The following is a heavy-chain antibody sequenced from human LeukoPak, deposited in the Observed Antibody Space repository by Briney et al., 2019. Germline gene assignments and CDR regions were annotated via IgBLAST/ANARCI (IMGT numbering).Heavy chain of an antibody. CDR3: ARVKRGSSWYDY. V-gene: IGHV3-7*03. CDR2: IKQDGSEK. Sequence: GGSLRLSCAASGFTFSSYWMSWVRQAPGKGLEWVANIKQDGSEKYYVDSVKGRFTISRDNAKNSLYLQMSSLRAEDTAVYHCARVKRGSSWYDYWGQGTLVTVSS. D-gene: IGHD6-13*01. CDR1: GFTFSSYW. J-gene: IGHJ4*02.